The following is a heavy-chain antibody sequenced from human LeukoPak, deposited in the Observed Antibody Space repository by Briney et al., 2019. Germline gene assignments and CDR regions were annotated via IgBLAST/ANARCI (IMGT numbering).Heavy chain of an antibody. CDR3: ARVVPAAMGDY. J-gene: IGHJ4*02. CDR2: ISAYNGYT. CDR1: GYTFTGYY. Sequence: ASVKVSCTASGYTFTGYYMHWVRQAPGQGLEWMGWISAYNGYTNYAQKLQGRVTMTTDTSTSTAYMELRSLRSDDTAVYYCARVVPAAMGDYWGQGTLVTVSS. D-gene: IGHD2-2*01. V-gene: IGHV1-18*04.